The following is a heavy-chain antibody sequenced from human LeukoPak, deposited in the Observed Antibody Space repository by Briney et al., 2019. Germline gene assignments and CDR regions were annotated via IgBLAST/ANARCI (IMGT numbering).Heavy chain of an antibody. CDR1: GASFSTNY. D-gene: IGHD3-10*01. CDR3: ARYCGSENY. CDR2: INHSGTI. J-gene: IGHJ4*02. V-gene: IGHV4-34*01. Sequence: PSETLSLTCAVYGASFSTNYWIWIRRPPGKGLEWIGEINHSGTITYKPSLKSRLTLSADTSKNHFSLKLSSVTAADTAVYYCARYCGSENYWGQGTLVTVSS.